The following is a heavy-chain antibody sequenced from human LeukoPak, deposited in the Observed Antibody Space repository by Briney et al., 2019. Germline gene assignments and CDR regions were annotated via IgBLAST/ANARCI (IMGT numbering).Heavy chain of an antibody. J-gene: IGHJ4*02. CDR3: AKATYSSSWNLYFDF. CDR2: ISGSGYST. CDR1: GFTFSSHA. Sequence: GGSLRLSCAASGFTFSSHAMSWVRQAPGKGLGWVASISGSGYSTYYADSVRGRFTISTDNSKNTVFLHMNSPRAEDTAVYYCAKATYSSSWNLYFDFWGQGTLVTVSS. D-gene: IGHD6-13*01. V-gene: IGHV3-23*01.